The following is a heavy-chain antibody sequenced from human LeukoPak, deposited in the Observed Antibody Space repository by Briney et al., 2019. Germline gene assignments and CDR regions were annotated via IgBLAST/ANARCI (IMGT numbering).Heavy chain of an antibody. Sequence: ASVTVSCKASGYTLASYGISWVRQAPGQGLEWMGWISAHNGNTNYAQKFQGRVTMTTDTSTNTAYMELRSLRTDDTAVYHCVRDTDASPDAYWGRGTLVTVSS. CDR3: VRDTDASPDAY. V-gene: IGHV1-18*01. J-gene: IGHJ4*01. D-gene: IGHD2-2*01. CDR1: GYTLASYG. CDR2: ISAHNGNT.